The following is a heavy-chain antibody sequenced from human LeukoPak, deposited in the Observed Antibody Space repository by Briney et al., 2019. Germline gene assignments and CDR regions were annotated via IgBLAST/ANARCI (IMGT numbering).Heavy chain of an antibody. CDR3: ARASSDFWSGYSSAIDY. CDR1: GYTFTSYD. J-gene: IGHJ4*02. CDR2: INPNSGGT. Sequence: ASVKVSCKASGYTFTSYDINWVRQATGQGLEWMGWINPNSGGTNYAQKFQGRVTMTRDTSISTAYMELSRLRSDDTAVYYCARASSDFWSGYSSAIDYWGQGTLVTVSS. V-gene: IGHV1-2*02. D-gene: IGHD3-3*01.